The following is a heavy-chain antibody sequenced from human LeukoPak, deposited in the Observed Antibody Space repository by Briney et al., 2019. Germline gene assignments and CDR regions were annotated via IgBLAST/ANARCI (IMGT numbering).Heavy chain of an antibody. J-gene: IGHJ4*02. CDR1: VFTVITND. Sequence: GGSLRLSCAASVFTVITNDMTWVRQAPGKGLDCVSVLYSDGNTKYADSVQGRFSISRDNSKNTLYLEMNSLSPDDTAVYYCARGVEPLAANTLAYWGQGTLVTVSS. CDR2: LYSDGNT. V-gene: IGHV3-53*01. D-gene: IGHD1-14*01. CDR3: ARGVEPLAANTLAY.